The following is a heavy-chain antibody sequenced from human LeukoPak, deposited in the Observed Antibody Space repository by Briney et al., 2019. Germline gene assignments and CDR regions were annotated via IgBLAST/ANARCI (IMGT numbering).Heavy chain of an antibody. J-gene: IGHJ4*02. V-gene: IGHV1-18*01. Sequence: GASVKVSCKASGYTFTSYGISWVRQAPGQGLEWMGWISAFNGNTNYAQKLQGRVTMTTDTSTSTAYVELRSLRSDDTAVYYCARDGEVRQGHCSTTSCPVDYWGQGTLITVSS. D-gene: IGHD2-2*01. CDR3: ARDGEVRQGHCSTTSCPVDY. CDR2: ISAFNGNT. CDR1: GYTFTSYG.